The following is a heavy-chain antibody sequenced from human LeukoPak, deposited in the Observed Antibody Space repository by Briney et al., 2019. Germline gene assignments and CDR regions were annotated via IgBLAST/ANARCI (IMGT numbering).Heavy chain of an antibody. CDR2: IYYSGST. CDR3: ARAVDYGMDV. Sequence: PSETLSLTCTVSGGSISSGGYYWSWIRQHPGKGLEWIGYIYYSGSTNYNPSLKSRVTISVDTSKNQFSLKLSSVAAADTAVYYCARAVDYGMDVWGQGTTVTVSS. J-gene: IGHJ6*02. V-gene: IGHV4-61*08. CDR1: GGSISSGGYY.